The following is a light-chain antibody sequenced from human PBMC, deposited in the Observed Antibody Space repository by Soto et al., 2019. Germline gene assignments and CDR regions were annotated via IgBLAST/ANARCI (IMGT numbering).Light chain of an antibody. J-gene: IGKJ5*01. V-gene: IGKV3-15*01. Sequence: EIVMTQSPATLSVSPGERATLSCRASQSVSSNLAWYQQKHGQAPRLLIYGASTRATVIPARFSGSGCGTDFTITISSLQSEDFVVFYCQQYDNWPMTFGQGTRLEIK. CDR3: QQYDNWPMT. CDR2: GAS. CDR1: QSVSSN.